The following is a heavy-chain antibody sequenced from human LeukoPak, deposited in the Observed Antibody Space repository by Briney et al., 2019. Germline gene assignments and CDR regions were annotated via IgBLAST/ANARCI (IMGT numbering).Heavy chain of an antibody. CDR3: ARLGYASTWSWFDP. J-gene: IGHJ5*02. Sequence: RASVKVSCKASGYSFKSNGISWVRQAPGQGLEWMGWISTYNDNTKYAQKFQGRVTMTTDTYTSTAYMELRSLRSDDTAVYYCARLGYASTWSWFDPWGQGTLVTVSS. D-gene: IGHD6-13*01. V-gene: IGHV1-18*01. CDR1: GYSFKSNG. CDR2: ISTYNDNT.